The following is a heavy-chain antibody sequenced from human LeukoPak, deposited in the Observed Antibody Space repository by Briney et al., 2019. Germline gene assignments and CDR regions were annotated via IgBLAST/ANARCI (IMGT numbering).Heavy chain of an antibody. CDR2: ISGSSDST. V-gene: IGHV3-23*01. Sequence: GGSLRLSCAASGFTFSSYALTWVRQAPGKGLEWVSAISGSSDSTLFADSVKGRFTISRDNAKNSLYLQMNSLRAEDTALYYCAKDTTGYYYGMDVWGQGTTVTVSS. CDR3: AKDTTGYYYGMDV. D-gene: IGHD4-17*01. CDR1: GFTFSSYA. J-gene: IGHJ6*02.